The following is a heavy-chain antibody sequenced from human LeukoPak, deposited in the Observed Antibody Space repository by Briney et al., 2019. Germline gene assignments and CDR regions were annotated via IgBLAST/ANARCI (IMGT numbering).Heavy chain of an antibody. V-gene: IGHV1-8*01. J-gene: IGHJ4*02. CDR2: MNPNSGNT. CDR3: ARDLYRIVVVPHYFDY. CDR1: GYTFTSYD. D-gene: IGHD3-22*01. Sequence: ASVKVSCKASGYTFTSYDINWVRQATGQGLEWMGWMNPNSGNTGYAQKFQGRVTMTRNTSISTAYMELSSLRSEDTAVYYCARDLYRIVVVPHYFDYWGQGTLVTVSS.